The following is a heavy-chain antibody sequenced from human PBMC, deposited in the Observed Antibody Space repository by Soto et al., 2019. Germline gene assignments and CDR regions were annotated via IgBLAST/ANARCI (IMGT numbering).Heavy chain of an antibody. V-gene: IGHV1-18*04. CDR3: ARAGYSSGWIDYYYYYGMDV. Sequence: AASVKVSCKASGYTFTSYGISWVRQAPGQGLEWMGWISAYNGNTNYAQKLQGRVTMTTDTSTSTAYMELRSLRSDDTAVYYCARAGYSSGWIDYYYYYGMDVWGQGTTVTVS. CDR1: GYTFTSYG. D-gene: IGHD6-19*01. J-gene: IGHJ6*02. CDR2: ISAYNGNT.